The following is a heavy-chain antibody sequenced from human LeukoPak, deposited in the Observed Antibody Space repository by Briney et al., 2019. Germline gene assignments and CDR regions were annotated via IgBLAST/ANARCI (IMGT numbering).Heavy chain of an antibody. D-gene: IGHD3-9*01. Sequence: PSETLSLTCSVSGGSISSGSYYWSWIRQPAGKGLEWIGRIYTTEKTNYNPSLKSRVTISVDTSKNQFSLKLSSVTAADTAVYYCARFRYFDWLLSVGGWFDPWGQGTLVTVSS. CDR1: GGSISSGSYY. J-gene: IGHJ5*02. CDR2: IYTTEKT. CDR3: ARFRYFDWLLSVGGWFDP. V-gene: IGHV4-61*02.